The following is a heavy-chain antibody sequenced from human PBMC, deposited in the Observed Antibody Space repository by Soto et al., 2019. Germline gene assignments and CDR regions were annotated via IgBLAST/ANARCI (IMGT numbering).Heavy chain of an antibody. CDR3: ASSPCSSTSCYELDYYYYYMDV. V-gene: IGHV3-66*01. D-gene: IGHD2-2*01. Sequence: GGSLRLTCAASGFTVSSNYMSWVRQAPGKGLEWVSVIYSGGSTYYADSVKGRFTISRDNSKNTLYLQMNSLRAEDTAVYYCASSPCSSTSCYELDYYYYYMDVWGKGTTVTVSS. J-gene: IGHJ6*03. CDR2: IYSGGST. CDR1: GFTVSSNY.